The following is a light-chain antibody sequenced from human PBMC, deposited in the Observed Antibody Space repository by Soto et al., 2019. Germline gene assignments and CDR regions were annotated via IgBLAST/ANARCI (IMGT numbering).Light chain of an antibody. CDR3: QQLNTLPIT. V-gene: IGKV1-9*01. CDR1: QGISSY. J-gene: IGKJ5*01. CDR2: EAS. Sequence: IHLTQSPSSLSSSLGDRGTITFLASQGISSYLAWYQQKPGKAPKLMIYEASTLQSGVPSRFSGSGSGTEFTLTISGLLPEDFATYHCQQLNTLPITFGQGTRLEIK.